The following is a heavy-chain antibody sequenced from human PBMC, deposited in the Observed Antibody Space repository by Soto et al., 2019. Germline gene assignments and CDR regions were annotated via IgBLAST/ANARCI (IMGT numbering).Heavy chain of an antibody. CDR3: AKDLSLLLWFGESPTAPNDY. J-gene: IGHJ4*01. V-gene: IGHV3-23*01. D-gene: IGHD3-10*01. Sequence: EVQLLESGGGLVQPGGSLRLSCAASGFTFSSYAMSWVRQAPGKGLEWVSAISGSGGSTYYADSVKGRFTISRDNSKNTLYLQMNSLRAEDTAVYYCAKDLSLLLWFGESPTAPNDYWGQGTLVTVSS. CDR1: GFTFSSYA. CDR2: ISGSGGST.